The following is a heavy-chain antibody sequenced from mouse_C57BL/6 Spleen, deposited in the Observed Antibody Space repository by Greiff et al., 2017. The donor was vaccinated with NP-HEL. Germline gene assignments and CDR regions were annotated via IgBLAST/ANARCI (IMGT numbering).Heavy chain of an antibody. Sequence: VQLQQPGAELVRPGSSVKLSCKASGYTFTSYWMDWVKQRPGQGLEWIGNIYPSDSETHYNQKFKDKATLTVDKSSSTAYMQLSSLTSEDSAVYYCARSLSWYFDVWGTGTTVTVSS. CDR3: ARSLSWYFDV. CDR1: GYTFTSYW. J-gene: IGHJ1*03. CDR2: IYPSDSET. V-gene: IGHV1-61*01.